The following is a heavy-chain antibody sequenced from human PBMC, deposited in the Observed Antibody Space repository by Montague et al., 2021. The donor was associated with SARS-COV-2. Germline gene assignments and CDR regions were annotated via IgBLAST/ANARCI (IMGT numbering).Heavy chain of an antibody. CDR3: AHRRPLYYYDSSLSTFDX. D-gene: IGHD3-22*01. V-gene: IGHV2-5*02. CDR2: IYWDDDK. Sequence: PALVKPTQTLTLTCTFSGFSLSTSGVGVGWIHQPPGKALEWLALIYWDDDKRYSPSLKSRLTITKDTSKNQVVLTMTNMDPVDTATYYCAHRRPLYYYDSSLSTFDXWGQGTLVTVSS. J-gene: IGHJ4*02. CDR1: GFSLSTSGVG.